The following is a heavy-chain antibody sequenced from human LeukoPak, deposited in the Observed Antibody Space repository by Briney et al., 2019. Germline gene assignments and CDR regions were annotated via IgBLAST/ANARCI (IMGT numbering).Heavy chain of an antibody. CDR1: GYTFTSYY. Sequence: GASVKVSCKASGYTFTSYYMHWVRQAPGQGLEWMGWINTNTGNPTHAQGFTGRFVFSLDTSVSTAYLQISSLKAEDTAVYYCARDPQDYDSMYWGQGTLVTVSS. V-gene: IGHV7-4-1*02. CDR2: INTNTGNP. CDR3: ARDPQDYDSMY. D-gene: IGHD3-22*01. J-gene: IGHJ4*02.